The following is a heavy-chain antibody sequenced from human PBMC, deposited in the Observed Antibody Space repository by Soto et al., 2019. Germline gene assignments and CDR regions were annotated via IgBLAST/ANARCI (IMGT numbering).Heavy chain of an antibody. CDR3: ARDLAPRDGHDY. CDR1: GGTFSSYA. V-gene: IGHV1-69*06. Sequence: ASVKVSCKASGGTFSSYAISWVRQAPGQGLEWMGGIIPIFGTANYAQKFQGRVTITADKSTSTAYMELSSLRSEDTAVYYCARDLAPRDGHDYWGKGTLVTVSS. J-gene: IGHJ4*02. CDR2: IIPIFGTA.